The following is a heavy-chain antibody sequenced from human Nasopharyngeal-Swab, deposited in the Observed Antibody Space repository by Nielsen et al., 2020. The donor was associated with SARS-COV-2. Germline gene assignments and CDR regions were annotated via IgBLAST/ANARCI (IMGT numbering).Heavy chain of an antibody. J-gene: IGHJ6*03. V-gene: IGHV3-30*18. CDR2: ISYDGSNE. CDR1: GFTFSSSG. CDR3: AKTPGNYHYYMDV. Sequence: GESLKISCAASGFTFSSSGMDWVRQAPGKGLEWVAVISYDGSNEYYGDSVKGRFTISRDNAKNSLYLQMNSLRGEDTAVYYCAKTPGNYHYYMDVWGKGTTVTVSS.